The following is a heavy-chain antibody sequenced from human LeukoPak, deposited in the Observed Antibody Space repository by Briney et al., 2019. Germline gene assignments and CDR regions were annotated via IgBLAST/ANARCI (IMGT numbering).Heavy chain of an antibody. CDR1: GGSFSGYY. V-gene: IGHV4-34*01. CDR3: ARGILAAAGNFDY. CDR2: INHSGST. Sequence: PSETLSLTCAVYGGSFSGYYWSWIRQPPGKGLEWIGEINHSGSTNYNPSLKSRVTISVDTSKNQFSLKLSSVIAADTAVYYCARGILAAAGNFDYWGQGTLVAVSS. J-gene: IGHJ4*02. D-gene: IGHD6-13*01.